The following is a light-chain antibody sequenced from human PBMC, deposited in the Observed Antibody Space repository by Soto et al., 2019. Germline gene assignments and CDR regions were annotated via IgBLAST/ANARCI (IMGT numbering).Light chain of an antibody. V-gene: IGLV2-14*01. CDR3: SSHTSSSTPYV. Sequence: QSVLTQPASVSGSPGQSITISCTGTSSDVGGYNYVSWYQQHPGKAPKLMIYDVSNRPSGVSNRFSGSKSGNAASLTISGLQAEDVADYYCSSHTSSSTPYVFGTGTKVTVL. CDR2: DVS. J-gene: IGLJ1*01. CDR1: SSDVGGYNY.